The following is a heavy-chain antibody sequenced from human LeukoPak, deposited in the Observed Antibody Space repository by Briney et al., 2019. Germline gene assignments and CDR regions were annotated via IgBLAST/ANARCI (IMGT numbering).Heavy chain of an antibody. CDR2: IKEDGSEK. CDR1: GFTFSNYW. J-gene: IGHJ5*02. Sequence: PGGSLRLSCAASGFTFSNYWMIWVCQAQGQGIEWEGNIKEDGSEKRYADSVRGRFTISRDNAQTSIYLQMNSLRAEDTAVYYCARASKPRLQLTWGQGTLVTVSS. V-gene: IGHV3-7*05. D-gene: IGHD1-1*01. CDR3: ARASKPRLQLT.